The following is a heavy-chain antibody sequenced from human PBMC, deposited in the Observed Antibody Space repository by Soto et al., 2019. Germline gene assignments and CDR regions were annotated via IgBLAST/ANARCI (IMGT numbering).Heavy chain of an antibody. J-gene: IGHJ4*02. V-gene: IGHV3-13*01. CDR2: IGKAGDT. CDR1: GFTFSTYD. CDR3: ARGHARAWGAFDY. D-gene: IGHD3-16*01. Sequence: EVRLVESGGGLVQPGGSLRLSCAASGFTFSTYDMHWVRLRTGKGLEWVSAIGKAGDTYYSDSVRDRFTLSRQNAKNSLFLEMNSLRVGDTAVYYCARGHARAWGAFDYWGPGILVTVTS.